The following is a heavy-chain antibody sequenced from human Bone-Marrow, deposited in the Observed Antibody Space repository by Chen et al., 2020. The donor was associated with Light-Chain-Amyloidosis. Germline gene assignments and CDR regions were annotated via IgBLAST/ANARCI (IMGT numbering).Heavy chain of an antibody. CDR2: INPSGGTT. V-gene: IGHV1-46*01. Sequence: QVQLVQSGAEVKPGASVKVSCKASGYTFTSYYIHWARQAPGQGLEWMGIINPSGGTTKYAQKFQGRVTMTRDTSTSTVYMELSSLRSEDTAVYYCARDGTLAYCGGDCYSLPDYWGQGTLVTVSS. CDR3: ARDGTLAYCGGDCYSLPDY. CDR1: GYTFTSYY. D-gene: IGHD2-21*02. J-gene: IGHJ4*02.